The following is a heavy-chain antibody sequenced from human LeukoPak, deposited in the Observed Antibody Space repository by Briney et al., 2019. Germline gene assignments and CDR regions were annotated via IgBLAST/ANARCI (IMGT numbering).Heavy chain of an antibody. J-gene: IGHJ4*02. CDR2: INWNGGST. Sequence: GGSLRLSCAASGFTFDDHGMSWVRQVPGKGLEWVSGINWNGGSTGYADSVKGRFTISRDNAKNSLYLQMNSLRAEDTALYYCARAAVAGYFDYWGQGTLVTVSS. CDR3: ARAAVAGYFDY. D-gene: IGHD6-19*01. CDR1: GFTFDDHG. V-gene: IGHV3-20*04.